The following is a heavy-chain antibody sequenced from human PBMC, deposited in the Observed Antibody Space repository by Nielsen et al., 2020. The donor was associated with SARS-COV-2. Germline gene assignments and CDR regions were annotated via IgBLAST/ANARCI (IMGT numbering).Heavy chain of an antibody. Sequence: LRLSCTVSGGSITSGGSYWTWIRQHPGKGLEWIGYISYSGSTYYNPSLQSRVTISVDTSKNQFSLKVSSMTAADTAVYYCARDRHGDYDGHYFDYWGQGTLVTVSS. J-gene: IGHJ4*02. V-gene: IGHV4-31*03. CDR1: GGSITSGGSY. D-gene: IGHD4-17*01. CDR2: ISYSGST. CDR3: ARDRHGDYDGHYFDY.